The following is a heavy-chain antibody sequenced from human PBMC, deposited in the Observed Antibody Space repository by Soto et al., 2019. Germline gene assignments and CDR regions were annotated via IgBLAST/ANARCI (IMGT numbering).Heavy chain of an antibody. Sequence: GGSLRLSCAASGFTFSSYLMHWVCQAPGKGLVWVSRINSDGSSTSYADSVKGRFTISRDNAKNTLYLQMNSLRAEDTAVYYCARIPPTRRAYFDSSGSLVAWGQGTLVTVSS. CDR1: GFTFSSYL. J-gene: IGHJ5*02. CDR2: INSDGSST. CDR3: ARIPPTRRAYFDSSGSLVA. D-gene: IGHD3-22*01. V-gene: IGHV3-74*01.